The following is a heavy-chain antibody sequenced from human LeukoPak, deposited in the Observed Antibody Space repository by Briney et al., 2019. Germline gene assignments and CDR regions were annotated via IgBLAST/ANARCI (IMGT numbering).Heavy chain of an antibody. CDR2: INPNSGGT. J-gene: IGHJ5*02. CDR3: ARAPERKNYGGNSDPSDP. D-gene: IGHD4-23*01. Sequence: ASVKVSCKASGYTFTGYYMHWVRQAPGQGLEWMGWINPNSGGTNYAQKFQGRVTMTRDTSISTAYMELSRLRSDDTAVYYCARAPERKNYGGNSDPSDPWGQGTLVTVSS. V-gene: IGHV1-2*02. CDR1: GYTFTGYY.